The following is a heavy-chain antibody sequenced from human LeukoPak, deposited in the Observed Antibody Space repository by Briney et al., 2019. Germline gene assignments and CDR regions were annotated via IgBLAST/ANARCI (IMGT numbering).Heavy chain of an antibody. CDR1: GYTFTSYD. CDR3: ARGGIAAKYYYYYYGMDV. J-gene: IGHJ6*02. D-gene: IGHD6-13*01. V-gene: IGHV1-8*01. Sequence: ASVKVSCKASGYTFTSYDINWVRQAPGQGLEWMGWMNPNSGNTGYAQKFQGRVTMTRNTSISTAYMELSSLRSEDTAVYYCARGGIAAKYYYYYYGMDVWGQGTTVTVSS. CDR2: MNPNSGNT.